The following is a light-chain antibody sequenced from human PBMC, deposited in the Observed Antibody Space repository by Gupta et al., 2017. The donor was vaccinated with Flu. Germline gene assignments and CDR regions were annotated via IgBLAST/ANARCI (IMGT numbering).Light chain of an antibody. Sequence: QSVLTQPPSVSAAPGQTVTISCTGSSSNIGAGYDVHWYQQLPGTAPKLLIYGNSNRTSGVQDRCVGYKSGTSAYLAIIGLQAEEEAEYYGQSYDSRRSGWGCGGGNKMTV. CDR1: SSNIGAGYD. CDR2: GNS. J-gene: IGLJ3*02. V-gene: IGLV1-40*01. CDR3: QSYDSRRSGWG.